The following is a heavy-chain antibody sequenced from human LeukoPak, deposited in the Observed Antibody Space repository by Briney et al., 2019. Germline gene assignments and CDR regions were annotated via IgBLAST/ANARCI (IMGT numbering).Heavy chain of an antibody. CDR2: INSDGTTT. D-gene: IGHD5-12*01. J-gene: IGHJ5*02. V-gene: IGHV3-74*01. CDR3: AVSNGGYGP. CDR1: AFNFTAYW. Sequence: GGSLRLSCGSTAFNFTAYWMHWLRQDPRQGLLWVASINSDGTTTTYADSVRGRFTISRNNAKNPLFLQMNGLRAEDTAVYFCAVSNGGYGPWGQGALVTVSS.